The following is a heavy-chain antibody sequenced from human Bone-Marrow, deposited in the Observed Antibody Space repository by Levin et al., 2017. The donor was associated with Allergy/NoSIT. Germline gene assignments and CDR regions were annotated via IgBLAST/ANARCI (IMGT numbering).Heavy chain of an antibody. CDR2: IRTSGTT. D-gene: IGHD6-13*01. CDR1: GFTFSRHA. V-gene: IGHV3-23*01. J-gene: IGHJ2*01. CDR3: TKDLIAPAGSLWYFDL. Sequence: PGGSLRLSCAASGFTFSRHAMTWVRQAPGKGLEWVSAIRTSGTTEYADSVKGRFTVSRDNSKNTLDLQMNSLRAEDTAVYYCTKDLIAPAGSLWYFDLWGRGTLVTVSS.